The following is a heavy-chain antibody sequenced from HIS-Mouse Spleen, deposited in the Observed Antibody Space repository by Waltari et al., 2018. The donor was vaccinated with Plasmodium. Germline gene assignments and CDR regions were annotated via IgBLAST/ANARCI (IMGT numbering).Heavy chain of an antibody. D-gene: IGHD3-3*01. CDR2: INHSGST. V-gene: IGHV4-34*01. CDR1: GGSFSGYY. CDR3: ARVTSSGVYWYFDL. Sequence: QVQLQQWGAGLLTPSETLSLTCAVYGGSFSGYYWSWIRQPPGKGLGWIGEINHSGSTNYNPSLKSRVTISVDTSKNQFSLKLSSVTAADTAVYYCARVTSSGVYWYFDLWGRGTLVTVSS. J-gene: IGHJ2*01.